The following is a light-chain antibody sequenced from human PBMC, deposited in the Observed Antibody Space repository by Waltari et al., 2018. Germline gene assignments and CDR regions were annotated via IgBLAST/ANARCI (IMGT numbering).Light chain of an antibody. Sequence: SYELTQPPSVSVSPGQTARITCSGVALPKKYIYWYQQKSGQAPVLVIDEDRKRPSGIPQRFSGSSSGTTATLTISGAQVEDEADYHCYSTDSSGNHRVFGGGTKLIVL. CDR1: ALPKKY. CDR2: EDR. J-gene: IGLJ2*01. V-gene: IGLV3-10*01. CDR3: YSTDSSGNHRV.